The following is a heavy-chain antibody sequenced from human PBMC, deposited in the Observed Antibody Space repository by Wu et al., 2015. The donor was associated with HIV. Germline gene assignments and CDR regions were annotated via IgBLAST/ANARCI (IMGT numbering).Heavy chain of an antibody. Sequence: QAQLVQSGPEAKRPGASVNISCKASYILTSYPIGWVRQAPRQRLEWMGWMNPYTGKVKSAQKFEDRITLSTNTAAHTAYMELRSLTSDDTAIYFCARVQFDAKYFTYFDLWGQGTLVTVSS. CDR2: MNPYTGKV. CDR1: YILTSYP. J-gene: IGHJ2*01. CDR3: ARVQFDAKYFTYFDL. D-gene: IGHD2-8*01. V-gene: IGHV1-18*01.